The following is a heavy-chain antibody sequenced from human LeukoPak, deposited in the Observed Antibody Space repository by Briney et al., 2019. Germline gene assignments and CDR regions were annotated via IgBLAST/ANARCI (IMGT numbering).Heavy chain of an antibody. Sequence: GGSLRLSCAASGFTFSSYAMNWVRQAPGKGLEWVSAINGRGDNTYYADSVKGRFTISRDNSKSTLFLQMNSLRAEDTAIYYCAKDRASPGFNLFDPWGQGTLVTVSS. D-gene: IGHD5-12*01. J-gene: IGHJ5*02. CDR3: AKDRASPGFNLFDP. CDR1: GFTFSSYA. CDR2: INGRGDNT. V-gene: IGHV3-23*01.